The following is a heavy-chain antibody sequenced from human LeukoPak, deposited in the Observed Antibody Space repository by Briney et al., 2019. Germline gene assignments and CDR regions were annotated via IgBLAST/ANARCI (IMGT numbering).Heavy chain of an antibody. CDR3: ARGKYSYGYYMDV. CDR1: GFTFSSYA. D-gene: IGHD5-18*01. V-gene: IGHV3-30*14. CDR2: ISYDGSNK. Sequence: GGSLRLSCAASGFTFSSYAMHWVRQAPGKGLEWVAVISYDGSNKYYADSVKGRFTISRDNSKNTLYLQMNSLRAEDTAVYYCARGKYSYGYYMDVWGKGTTVTVSS. J-gene: IGHJ6*03.